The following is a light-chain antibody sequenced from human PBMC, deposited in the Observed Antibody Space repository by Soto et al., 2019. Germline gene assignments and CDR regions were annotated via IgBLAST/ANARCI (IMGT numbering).Light chain of an antibody. CDR1: QSVNDW. CDR3: QQYNSYSWT. CDR2: KVS. Sequence: DIQMTQSPSTLSASVGDRVTITCRASQSVNDWLAWYQQKPGKAPNLLIYKVSNLESGVPSRFSGSGSWTEFTLNISSLQPDDFATYYCQQYNSYSWTFGQGTKVEIK. V-gene: IGKV1-5*03. J-gene: IGKJ1*01.